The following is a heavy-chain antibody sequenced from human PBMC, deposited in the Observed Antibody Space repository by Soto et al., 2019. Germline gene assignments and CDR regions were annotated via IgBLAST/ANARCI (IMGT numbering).Heavy chain of an antibody. Sequence: SVKVSCKASGGTFSSYAISWVRQAPGEGLEWMGGIIPIFGTANYAQKFQGRVTITADESTSTAYMELSSLRSEDTAVYYCASKDTAMDYYYYGMDVWGQGPTLTV. CDR1: GGTFSSYA. V-gene: IGHV1-69*13. CDR2: IIPIFGTA. D-gene: IGHD5-18*01. CDR3: ASKDTAMDYYYYGMDV. J-gene: IGHJ6*02.